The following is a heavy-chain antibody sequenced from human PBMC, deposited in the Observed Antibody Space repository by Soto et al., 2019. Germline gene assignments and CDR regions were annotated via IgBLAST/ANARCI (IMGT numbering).Heavy chain of an antibody. CDR3: ARGLRDGYNWGGIFSDY. V-gene: IGHV4-30-4*01. D-gene: IGHD5-12*01. J-gene: IGHJ4*02. CDR2: IYYSGST. Sequence: PSETLSLTCTVSGGSISSGDYYWSWIRQPPGKGLEWIGYIYYSGSTYYNPSLKSRVTISVDTSKNQFSLKLSSVTAADTAVYYCARGLRDGYNWGGIFSDYWGQGTLVTVSS. CDR1: GGSISSGDYY.